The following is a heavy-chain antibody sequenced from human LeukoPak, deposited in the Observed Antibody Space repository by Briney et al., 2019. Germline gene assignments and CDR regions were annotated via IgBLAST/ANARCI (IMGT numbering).Heavy chain of an antibody. CDR3: SRDQGLLVVAGRFGY. CDR2: ISSSNSYK. CDR1: GCTFSSYS. V-gene: IGHV3-21*01. J-gene: IGHJ4*02. D-gene: IGHD6-19*01. Sequence: PGGALRLSCAASGCTFSSYSMNWVRQAPGKGLEGVSWISSSNSYKNNADSVKGRFTISRDNAKNSLYLQMISLRAEDTAVYYCSRDQGLLVVAGRFGYWGQGTLVTVSS.